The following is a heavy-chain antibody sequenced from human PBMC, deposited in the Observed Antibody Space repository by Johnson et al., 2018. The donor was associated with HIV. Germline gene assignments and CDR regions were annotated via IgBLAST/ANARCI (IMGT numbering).Heavy chain of an antibody. Sequence: QVQLVESGGGVVQPGRYLRLSCAASEFSFSTYALHWVRQAPGEGLEWVAVISYDGVNKYYADSVKGRFTVSRDNSKNTLYLQRNSLRAEDTAVYYCAKEGGARRSPYDAFDIWGQGTMVTVSS. J-gene: IGHJ3*02. D-gene: IGHD3-10*01. V-gene: IGHV3-30*04. CDR1: EFSFSTYA. CDR3: AKEGGARRSPYDAFDI. CDR2: ISYDGVNK.